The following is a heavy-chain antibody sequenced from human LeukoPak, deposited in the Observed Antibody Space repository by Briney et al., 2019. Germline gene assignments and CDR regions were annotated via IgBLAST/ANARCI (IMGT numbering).Heavy chain of an antibody. CDR1: GFTFDNYG. Sequence: GGSLRLSCAASGFTFDNYGMSWVRLAPGKGLEWVSGINWNGGSIGYAHSVKGRFTISRDNAKNSLYLQMNSLRAEDTAVYYCARAFNYYYYYMDVWGKGTTVTVSS. CDR3: ARAFNYYYYYMDV. J-gene: IGHJ6*03. V-gene: IGHV3-20*04. CDR2: INWNGGSI.